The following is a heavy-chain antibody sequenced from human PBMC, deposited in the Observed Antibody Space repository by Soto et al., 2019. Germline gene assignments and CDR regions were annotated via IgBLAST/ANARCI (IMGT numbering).Heavy chain of an antibody. V-gene: IGHV1-18*01. CDR3: ETRSPAFDY. CDR2: ISTYKGNT. CDR1: GYTFTSYG. Sequence: QVQLVQSGPEVKKPGASVKVSCKTSGYTFTSYGISWVRQAPGPGLEWMGWISTYKGNTNYAQKFQGRVTMTTDTATSTAYMELRILRSDDTAVYDGETRSPAFDYCGQGTLVTVSS. J-gene: IGHJ4*02.